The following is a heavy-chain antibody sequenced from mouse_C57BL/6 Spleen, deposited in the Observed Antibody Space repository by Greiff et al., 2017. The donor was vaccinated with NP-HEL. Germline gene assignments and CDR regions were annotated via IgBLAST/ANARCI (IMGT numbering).Heavy chain of an antibody. V-gene: IGHV1-82*01. Sequence: VQLQQSGPELVKPGASVKISCKASGYAFSSSWMNWVKQRPGKGLEWIGRIYPGDGDTNYNGKFKGKATLTADKYSSTAYMQLSSLPSEDSAVYFCSSPYYYGSSSWFAYWGQGTLVTVSA. CDR3: SSPYYYGSSSWFAY. CDR1: GYAFSSSW. CDR2: IYPGDGDT. J-gene: IGHJ3*01. D-gene: IGHD1-1*01.